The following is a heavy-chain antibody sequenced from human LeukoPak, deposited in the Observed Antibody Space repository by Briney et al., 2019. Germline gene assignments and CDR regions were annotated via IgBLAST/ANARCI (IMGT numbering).Heavy chain of an antibody. CDR3: ARSQDWNYADY. V-gene: IGHV4-59*11. CDR1: GGSISSHY. J-gene: IGHJ4*02. Sequence: SETLSLTCTVSGGSISSHYWSWIRQPPGKGLEWIGYIYYSGSTNYNPSLKSRVTISVDTSKNQFSLKLSSVTAADTAVYYCARSQDWNYADYWGQGTLVTLSS. D-gene: IGHD1-7*01. CDR2: IYYSGST.